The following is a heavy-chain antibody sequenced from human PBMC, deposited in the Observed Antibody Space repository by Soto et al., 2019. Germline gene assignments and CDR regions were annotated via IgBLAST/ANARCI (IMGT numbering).Heavy chain of an antibody. Sequence: TLSLTCTVSGGSISSYYWSWIRQPPGKGLEWIGYIYYSGSTNYNPSLKSRVTISVDTSKNQFSLKLSSVTAADTAVYYCARVHSRWGQAAMSPWFDPWGQGTLVTVSS. CDR3: ARVHSRWGQAAMSPWFDP. D-gene: IGHD2-2*01. CDR2: IYYSGST. CDR1: GGSISSYY. V-gene: IGHV4-59*08. J-gene: IGHJ5*02.